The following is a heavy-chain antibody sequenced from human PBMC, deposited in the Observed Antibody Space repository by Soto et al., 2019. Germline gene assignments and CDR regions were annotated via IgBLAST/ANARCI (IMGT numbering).Heavy chain of an antibody. D-gene: IGHD1-26*01. Sequence: ASVKVSCKASGFTFTSSAVQWVRQARGQRLEWVGWIVVGSGNTNYAKKFQERVTITRDMSTRTAYMELSSLRSEDTAVYYCAAKYSGSSPLANWGQGTLVTVSS. CDR3: AAKYSGSSPLAN. V-gene: IGHV1-58*01. J-gene: IGHJ4*02. CDR2: IVVGSGNT. CDR1: GFTFTSSA.